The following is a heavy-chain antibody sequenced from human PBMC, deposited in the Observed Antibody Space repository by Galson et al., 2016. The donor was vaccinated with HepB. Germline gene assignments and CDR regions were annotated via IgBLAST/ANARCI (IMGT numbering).Heavy chain of an antibody. CDR2: IGGSGSNT. V-gene: IGHV3-11*01. J-gene: IGHJ4*02. CDR1: GFTFDAHY. CDR3: AKHNLYSSSSVGD. D-gene: IGHD6-6*01. Sequence: SLRLSCAASGFTFDAHYMTWIRQPPGKGLEWLAYIGGSGSNTYYAESLKGRFTISRDNAKNSLYLQMNNLRADDTAVYFCAKHNLYSSSSVGDWGQGTLVTVSS.